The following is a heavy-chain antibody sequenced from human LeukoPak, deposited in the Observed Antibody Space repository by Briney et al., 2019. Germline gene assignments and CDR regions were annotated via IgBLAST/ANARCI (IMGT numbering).Heavy chain of an antibody. V-gene: IGHV4-59*01. CDR2: IYNSGDT. J-gene: IGHJ4*02. Sequence: SETLSLTCTFSGGSISAYYWSWIRQPPGKGLEWIGYIYNSGDTKYNPSLKSRVTISVDTSKNQLSLRLSSVTAADTAVYYCAGTPLNYYDSSGFYXXYFDYWGQGTLVIVSS. CDR3: AGTPLNYYDSSGFYXXYFDY. CDR1: GGSISAYY. D-gene: IGHD3-22*01.